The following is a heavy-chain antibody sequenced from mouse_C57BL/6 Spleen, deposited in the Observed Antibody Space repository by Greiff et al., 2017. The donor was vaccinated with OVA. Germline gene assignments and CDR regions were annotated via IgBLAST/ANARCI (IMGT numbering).Heavy chain of an antibody. J-gene: IGHJ4*01. Sequence: QVQLQQPGTELVKPGASVKLSCKASGYTFTSYWMHWVKQRPGQGLEWIGNINPSNGGTNYNEKFKSKATLTVDKSSSTAYMQLSSLTSEDSAVYYCARSPHYYYGSSYDAMDYWGQGTSVTVSS. CDR2: INPSNGGT. V-gene: IGHV1-53*01. CDR3: ARSPHYYYGSSYDAMDY. CDR1: GYTFTSYW. D-gene: IGHD1-1*01.